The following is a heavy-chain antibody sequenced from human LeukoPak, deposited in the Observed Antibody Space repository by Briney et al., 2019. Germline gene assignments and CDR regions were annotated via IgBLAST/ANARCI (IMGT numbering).Heavy chain of an antibody. CDR3: ARGESYGDYFGAFDI. V-gene: IGHV4-4*07. D-gene: IGHD4-17*01. CDR2: IYTSGST. CDR1: VGSISSYY. Sequence: SETLSLTCTVSVGSISSYYWSWIRQPAGKGLEWIGRIYTSGSTNYNPSLKSRVTMSVDTSKNQFSLKLSSVTAADTAVYYCARGESYGDYFGAFDIWGQGTMVTVSS. J-gene: IGHJ3*02.